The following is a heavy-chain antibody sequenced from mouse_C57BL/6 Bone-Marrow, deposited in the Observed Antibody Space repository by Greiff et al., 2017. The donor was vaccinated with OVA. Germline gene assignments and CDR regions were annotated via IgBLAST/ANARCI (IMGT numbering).Heavy chain of an antibody. CDR3: ARAESGFFDY. D-gene: IGHD1-3*01. V-gene: IGHV5-16*01. J-gene: IGHJ2*01. CDR2: INYDGSST. CDR1: GFTFSDYY. Sequence: EVQRVESEGGLVQPGSSMKLSCTASGFTFSDYYMAWVRQVPEKGLEWVANINYDGSSTYYLDSLKSRFIISRDNAKNILYLQMSRLKSEETATYYCARAESGFFDYWGQGTTLTVSS.